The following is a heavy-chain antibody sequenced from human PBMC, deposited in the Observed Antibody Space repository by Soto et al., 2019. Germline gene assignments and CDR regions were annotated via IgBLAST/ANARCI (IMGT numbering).Heavy chain of an antibody. J-gene: IGHJ3*02. CDR3: ARNIAVAGPDAFDI. CDR2: ISSSSSYI. CDR1: GFTFSSYS. V-gene: IGHV3-21*01. D-gene: IGHD6-19*01. Sequence: RRLSCAASGFTFSSYSMNWVRQAPGKGLEWVSSISSSSSYIYYADSVKGRFTISRDNAKNSLYLQMNSLRAEDTAVYYCARNIAVAGPDAFDIWGQGRMVTGSS.